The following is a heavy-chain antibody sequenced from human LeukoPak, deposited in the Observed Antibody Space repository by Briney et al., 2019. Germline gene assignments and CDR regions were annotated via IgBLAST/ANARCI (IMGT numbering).Heavy chain of an antibody. CDR1: GGSISSSSYY. CDR2: IYYSGST. D-gene: IGHD2-2*01. Sequence: PSETLSLTCTVSGGSISSSSYYWGWIRQPPGKGLEWIGSIYYSGSTYYNPSLKSRVTISVDTSKNQFSLKLSSVTAADTAVYYCASDRPYCSSTSCPVDYWGQGTLVTVSS. V-gene: IGHV4-39*07. J-gene: IGHJ4*02. CDR3: ASDRPYCSSTSCPVDY.